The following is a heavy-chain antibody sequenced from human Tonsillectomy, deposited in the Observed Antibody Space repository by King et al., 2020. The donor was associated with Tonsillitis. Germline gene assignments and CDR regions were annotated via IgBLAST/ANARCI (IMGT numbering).Heavy chain of an antibody. CDR1: GFTFSSYA. D-gene: IGHD6-19*01. Sequence: VQLVESGGGLVQPGGSLRLSCAASGFTFSSYAMSWVRQAPGKGLEWVSAISGSGGSTYYADSVKGRFTISRDNSKNTLYLRMNSLRAEDTAVFYCANLIAVSGTNYWGQGTLVTVSS. V-gene: IGHV3-23*04. CDR2: ISGSGGST. J-gene: IGHJ4*02. CDR3: ANLIAVSGTNY.